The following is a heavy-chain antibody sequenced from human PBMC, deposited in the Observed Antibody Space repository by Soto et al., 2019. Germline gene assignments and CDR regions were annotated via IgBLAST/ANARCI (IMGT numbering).Heavy chain of an antibody. CDR1: GDSISSSVW. CDR3: ARKAWVRFDY. J-gene: IGHJ4*02. V-gene: IGHV4-4*02. CDR2: VFHTGDT. Sequence: SETLSLTCAVSGDSISSSVWWTWVRQPPGKGLEWIGEVFHTGDTYFNPSLRSRVAMSVDKSTNEFSLKVTSVTAADTAIYYCARKAWVRFDYWGQGALVADYS. D-gene: IGHD7-27*01.